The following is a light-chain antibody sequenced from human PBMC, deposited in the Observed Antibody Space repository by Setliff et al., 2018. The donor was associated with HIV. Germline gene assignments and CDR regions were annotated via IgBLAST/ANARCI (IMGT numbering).Light chain of an antibody. Sequence: QSALTQPASVSGSPGQSITISCTGTSTDLTDYHFVSWYQQLPAKTPKLIIYDTTNRPPGVSDRFSASKSAYTASLTISALHAGDEAEYYFSAYTSSGTPGVFGSWTKVTV. CDR3: SAYTSSGTPGV. CDR1: STDLTDYHF. J-gene: IGLJ1*01. V-gene: IGLV2-14*03. CDR2: DTT.